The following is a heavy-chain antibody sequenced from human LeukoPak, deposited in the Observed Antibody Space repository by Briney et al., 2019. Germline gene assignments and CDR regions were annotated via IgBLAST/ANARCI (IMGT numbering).Heavy chain of an antibody. CDR3: VKEKDCGRECYFFDS. D-gene: IGHD2-21*01. J-gene: IGHJ4*02. CDR2: IGTAGDT. Sequence: PGGSLRLSCAASGFTISSYDMHWVRQATGKGLEWVSAIGTAGDTYYPGSVKGRFTISRDNRQDSQYLQMNSLTTEDTAIYYCVKEKDCGRECYFFDSWGQGALVTVSS. V-gene: IGHV3-13*01. CDR1: GFTISSYD.